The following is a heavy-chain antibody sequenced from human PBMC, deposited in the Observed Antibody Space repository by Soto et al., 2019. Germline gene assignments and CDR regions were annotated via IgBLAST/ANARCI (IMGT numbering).Heavy chain of an antibody. D-gene: IGHD3-22*01. CDR3: ARAQNYYDSSGLYYYYYGMDV. Sequence: PGGSLRLSCAASGFTFSDYYMSWIRQAPGKGLEWVSYISSSGSTIYYADSVKGQFTISRDNAKNSLYLQMNSLRAEDTAVYYCARAQNYYDSSGLYYYYYGMDVWGQGTTVTVSS. CDR2: ISSSGSTI. CDR1: GFTFSDYY. J-gene: IGHJ6*02. V-gene: IGHV3-11*01.